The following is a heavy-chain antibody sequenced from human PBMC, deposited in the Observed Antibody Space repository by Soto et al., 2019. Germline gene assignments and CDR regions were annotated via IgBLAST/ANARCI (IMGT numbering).Heavy chain of an antibody. CDR2: ISSSSSTI. Sequence: GGSLRLSCAASGFTFSSYSMNWVRQAPGKGLEWVSYISSSSSTIYYADSVKGRFTISRDNAKNSLYLHMNSLRDEDTAVYYCARATYGIVGATYYYYYGMDVWGQGTTVTVSS. V-gene: IGHV3-48*02. J-gene: IGHJ6*02. CDR1: GFTFSSYS. CDR3: ARATYGIVGATYYYYYGMDV. D-gene: IGHD1-26*01.